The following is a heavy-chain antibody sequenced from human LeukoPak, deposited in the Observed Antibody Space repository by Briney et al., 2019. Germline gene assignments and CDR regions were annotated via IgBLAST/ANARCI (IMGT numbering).Heavy chain of an antibody. J-gene: IGHJ4*02. CDR2: IFYSGST. D-gene: IGHD6-19*01. CDR3: VRHGGFSSGWQTDC. V-gene: IGHV4-39*01. CDR1: GGSISSTSYY. Sequence: SETLSLTCTVSGGSISSTSYYWGWIRQPPGKGLEWIGSIFYSGSTYYNPSFKSRVTISVDTSKSQFSLKLGSVTAADTAVYYCVRHGGFSSGWQTDCWGQGTPVTVSS.